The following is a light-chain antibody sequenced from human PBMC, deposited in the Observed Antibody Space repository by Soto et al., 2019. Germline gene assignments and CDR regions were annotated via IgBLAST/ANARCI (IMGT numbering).Light chain of an antibody. CDR2: SSS. Sequence: QSVVTQPPSASGTPGQRVTISCSGSASNIGSNPVNWYQQLPGTAPKLLIYSSSHRPSGVPDRISGSKSGTSASLAISGLQYGDEADYYCAAWDVSLNVVVFGGGTKLTVL. V-gene: IGLV1-44*01. CDR3: AAWDVSLNVVV. J-gene: IGLJ2*01. CDR1: ASNIGSNP.